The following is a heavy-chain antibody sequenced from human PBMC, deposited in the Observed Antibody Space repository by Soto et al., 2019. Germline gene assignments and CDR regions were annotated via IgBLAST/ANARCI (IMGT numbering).Heavy chain of an antibody. D-gene: IGHD6-13*01. CDR1: RSPFNSAR. CDR3: AKGSRSSWYNLFDT. CDR2: ISGSGGST. V-gene: IGHV3-23*01. Sequence: LSTAASRSPFNSARSSWFADALGKGLEWVSAISGSGGSTYYADSVKGRFTISRDNSKNTLYLQMNSLRAEDTVGFYCAKGSRSSWYNLFDTWGQGILFTVA. J-gene: IGHJ5*02.